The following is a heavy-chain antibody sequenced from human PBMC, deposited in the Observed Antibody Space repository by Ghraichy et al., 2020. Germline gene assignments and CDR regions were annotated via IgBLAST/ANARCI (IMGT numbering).Heavy chain of an antibody. Sequence: SQTLSLTCTVSGGSISSGDYYWSWIRQPPGKGLEWIGYIYYSGSTYYNPSLKSRVTISVDTSKNQFSLELSSVTAADTAVYYCARDNVMADGSGGGIDYWGQGTLVTVSS. D-gene: IGHD3-10*01. J-gene: IGHJ4*02. CDR3: ARDNVMADGSGGGIDY. CDR1: GGSISSGDYY. CDR2: IYYSGST. V-gene: IGHV4-30-4*01.